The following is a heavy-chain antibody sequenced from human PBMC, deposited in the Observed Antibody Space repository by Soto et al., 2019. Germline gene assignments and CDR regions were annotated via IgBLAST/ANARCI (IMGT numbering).Heavy chain of an antibody. CDR3: ARGVTVYSAGLHYFYAMDV. CDR2: FIPLFGTA. D-gene: IGHD2-15*01. J-gene: IGHJ6*02. V-gene: IGHV1-69*01. Sequence: QVQLVQSGAEVKKAGSSVKVSCKVSGGTFNKYVISWLRQAPGQGLEWMGGFIPLFGTANYAQKFQDRVTITADESTSTAYMELSSLTSEDTAIFFCARGVTVYSAGLHYFYAMDVWGQGTTVTVSS. CDR1: GGTFNKYV.